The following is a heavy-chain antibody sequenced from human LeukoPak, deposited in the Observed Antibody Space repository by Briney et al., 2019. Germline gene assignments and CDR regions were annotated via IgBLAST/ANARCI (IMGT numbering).Heavy chain of an antibody. Sequence: SETLSLTCAVYGGSFSGYYWSWIRQPPGKGLEWTGEINHSGSTNYNPSLKSRVTISVDTSKIQFSLNLTSVTAADTAIYYCARGLASGYPPIPFDYWGQGTQVTVSS. CDR3: ARGLASGYPPIPFDY. CDR2: INHSGST. CDR1: GGSFSGYY. J-gene: IGHJ4*02. D-gene: IGHD3-3*01. V-gene: IGHV4-34*01.